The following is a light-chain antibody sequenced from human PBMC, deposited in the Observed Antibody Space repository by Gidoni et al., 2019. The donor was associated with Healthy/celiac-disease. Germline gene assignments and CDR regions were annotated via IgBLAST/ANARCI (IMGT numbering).Light chain of an antibody. CDR2: WAS. CDR1: QSVLYSSNNKNY. V-gene: IGKV4-1*01. Sequence: DIVMTQSPDSLAVSLGERATINCKSSQSVLYSSNNKNYLAWYQQKPGQLPKLLISWASTRESGVPDRFSGSGSGTDFTLTISSLQAEDVAVYYCQQYYSTPWTFGQGTKVEIK. CDR3: QQYYSTPWT. J-gene: IGKJ1*01.